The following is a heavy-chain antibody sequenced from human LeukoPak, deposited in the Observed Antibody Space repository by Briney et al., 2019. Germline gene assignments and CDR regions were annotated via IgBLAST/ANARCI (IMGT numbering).Heavy chain of an antibody. CDR2: INYSGST. D-gene: IGHD5-18*01. CDR1: GGSISSSSHY. Sequence: SETLSLTCTVSGGSISSSSHYWCWIRQPPGKGLEWIASINYSGSTYYNPSLKSRVTISVDTSKNQFSLKLSSVTAADTAVYYCAKSANGYSSSWGQGTLVTVSS. J-gene: IGHJ5*02. V-gene: IGHV4-39*01. CDR3: AKSANGYSSS.